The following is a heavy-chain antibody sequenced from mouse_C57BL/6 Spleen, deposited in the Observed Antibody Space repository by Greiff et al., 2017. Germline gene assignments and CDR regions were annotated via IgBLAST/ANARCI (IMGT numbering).Heavy chain of an antibody. CDR3: ARRGYCGSSYAWFAY. CDR1: GYTFTDYN. Sequence: VQLQQSGPELVKPGASVKMSCKASGYTFTDYNMHWVKQSHGKSLEWIGYINPNNGGTSYNQKFKGKATLTVNKSSSTAYMERRSLTSEDSAVYYCARRGYCGSSYAWFAYWGQGTLVTVSA. V-gene: IGHV1-22*01. J-gene: IGHJ3*01. D-gene: IGHD1-1*01. CDR2: INPNNGGT.